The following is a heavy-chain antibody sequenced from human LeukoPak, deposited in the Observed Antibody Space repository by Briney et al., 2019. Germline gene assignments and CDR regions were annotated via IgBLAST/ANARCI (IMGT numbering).Heavy chain of an antibody. CDR1: GFTFSSYW. Sequence: PGGSLRLSCAASGFTFSSYWMHWARQAPGKGLVWVSRINSDGSSTSYADSVKGRFTISRDNAKNTLYLQMNSLRAEDTAVYYCATWYYYDSSAYYLSYWGQGTLVTVSS. D-gene: IGHD3-22*01. CDR2: INSDGSST. CDR3: ATWYYYDSSAYYLSY. J-gene: IGHJ4*02. V-gene: IGHV3-74*01.